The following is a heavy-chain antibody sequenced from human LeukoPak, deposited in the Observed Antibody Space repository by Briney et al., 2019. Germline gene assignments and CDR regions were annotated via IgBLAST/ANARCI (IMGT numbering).Heavy chain of an antibody. CDR2: IIPILGIA. CDR1: GGTFSSYA. Sequence: SVKVSCKASGGTFSSYAISWVRQAPGQGLEWMGRIIPILGIANYAQKFQGRVTITADKSTSTAYMELSSLRSEDTAVYYCAREGVAGTHFDYWGQGTLVTVSS. D-gene: IGHD6-19*01. J-gene: IGHJ4*02. CDR3: AREGVAGTHFDY. V-gene: IGHV1-69*04.